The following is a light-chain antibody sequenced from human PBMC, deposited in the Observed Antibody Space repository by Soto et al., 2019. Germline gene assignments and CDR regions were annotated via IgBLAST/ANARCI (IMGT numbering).Light chain of an antibody. CDR1: SNTIGGYNV. J-gene: IGLJ1*01. V-gene: IGLV2-23*01. CDR3: CSYVGATTYV. CDR2: VGI. Sequence: QSVLTQPASVSGSPGQSITISCTGTSNTIGGYNVVSWYQQHPGKAPKVIIYVGIKRPSGVSNRFSGSISGSTASLTISGLQAEDEADYYCCSYVGATTYVFGTGTKLTVL.